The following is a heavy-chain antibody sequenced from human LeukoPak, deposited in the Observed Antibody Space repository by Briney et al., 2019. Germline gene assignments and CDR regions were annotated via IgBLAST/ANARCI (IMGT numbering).Heavy chain of an antibody. V-gene: IGHV4-39*07. CDR2: IYYSGST. Sequence: PSETLSLTCTVSGGSISGSSYYWGWIRQPPGKGLEWIGSIYYSGSTYYNPSLKSRVTISVDTSKNQFSLKLSSVTAADTAVYYCARGSADYWGQGTLVTVSS. J-gene: IGHJ4*02. CDR1: GGSISGSSYY. CDR3: ARGSADY.